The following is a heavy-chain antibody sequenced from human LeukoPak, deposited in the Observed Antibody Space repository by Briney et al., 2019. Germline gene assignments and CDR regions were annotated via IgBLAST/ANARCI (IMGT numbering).Heavy chain of an antibody. J-gene: IGHJ4*02. CDR1: GFTFSSYA. V-gene: IGHV3-23*01. CDR3: ARIPWSSSCFDY. D-gene: IGHD6-13*01. CDR2: ISGSGDNT. Sequence: QAGGSLRLSCTASGFTFSSYAMTWVRQSPGKGLEWVSAISGSGDNTYYTDSVKGRFTISRDNSQNTLYLQMSSLRAEDTAVYYCARIPWSSSCFDYWGLGTLVTVSS.